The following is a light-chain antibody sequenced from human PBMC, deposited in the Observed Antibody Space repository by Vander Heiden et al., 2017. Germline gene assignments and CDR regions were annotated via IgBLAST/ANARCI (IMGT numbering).Light chain of an antibody. CDR1: SSNIGSNT. CDR3: AAWDDSLNGFYV. Sequence: RQRVTISCSGSSSNIGSNTVNWYQQLPGTAPKLLIYSNNQRPSGVPDRFSGSKSGTSASLAISGLQSEDEADYYCAAWDDSLNGFYVFGTGTKVT. J-gene: IGLJ1*01. CDR2: SNN. V-gene: IGLV1-44*01.